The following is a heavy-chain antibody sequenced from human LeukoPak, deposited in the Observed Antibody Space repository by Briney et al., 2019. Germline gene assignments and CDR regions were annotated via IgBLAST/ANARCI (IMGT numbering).Heavy chain of an antibody. CDR3: AKTSRRDSAYDSPFDY. V-gene: IGHV3-23*01. CDR2: ISGSGGRT. Sequence: GVSLRLSCAASGFTFSSYAMSWVRQAPGKGLEWVSGISGSGGRTYYADSVKGRFTISRDNSKNTVHVQMNSLRAEDTAVYYCAKTSRRDSAYDSPFDYWGQGTLVTASS. D-gene: IGHD5-12*01. CDR1: GFTFSSYA. J-gene: IGHJ4*02.